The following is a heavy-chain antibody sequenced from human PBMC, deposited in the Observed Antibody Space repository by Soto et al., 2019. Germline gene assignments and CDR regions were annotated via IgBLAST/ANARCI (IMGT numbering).Heavy chain of an antibody. CDR3: ARGRGSTGYLGREHYFDY. V-gene: IGHV3-66*01. Sequence: EVQVVESGGGLVQPGGSLRLSCAASGFSVTNNYMNWVRQAPGKGLEWVSIIDSGGNTYHADSVKDRSTITRDNSRNTLYLHMDSLRAEDTAVYYCARGRGSTGYLGREHYFDYWGQGTLVTVSP. CDR1: GFSVTNNY. D-gene: IGHD2-2*01. CDR2: IDSGGNT. J-gene: IGHJ4*02.